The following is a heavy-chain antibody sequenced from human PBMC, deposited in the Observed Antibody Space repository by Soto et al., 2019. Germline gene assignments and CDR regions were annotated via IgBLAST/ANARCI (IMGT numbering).Heavy chain of an antibody. Sequence: QVQLVQSGAEVKKPGSSVKVSCKASRGTFGNYAISWVRQAPGQGLEWVGKAIPVFGIANYAQKFEGRVTITAYRFTKTAYMELSSLRSEDTALYYCVRVAVPGIYGEDVWGQGTTVTVSS. D-gene: IGHD3-10*01. CDR1: RGTFGNYA. V-gene: IGHV1-69*09. J-gene: IGHJ6*02. CDR2: AIPVFGIA. CDR3: VRVAVPGIYGEDV.